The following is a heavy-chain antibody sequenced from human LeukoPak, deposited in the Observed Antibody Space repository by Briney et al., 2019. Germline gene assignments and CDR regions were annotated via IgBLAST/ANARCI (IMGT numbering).Heavy chain of an antibody. CDR1: GYTFTRYY. CDR3: ARGYRGSYLSLAWFDP. Sequence: ASVKVSCKASGYTFTRYYMHWVRQAPGQGLEWMGWINPNSGGTNYAQKFQGRVTMTRDTSISTAYMELSRLRSDDTAVYYCARGYRGSYLSLAWFDPWGQGTLVTVSS. J-gene: IGHJ5*02. CDR2: INPNSGGT. D-gene: IGHD1-26*01. V-gene: IGHV1-2*02.